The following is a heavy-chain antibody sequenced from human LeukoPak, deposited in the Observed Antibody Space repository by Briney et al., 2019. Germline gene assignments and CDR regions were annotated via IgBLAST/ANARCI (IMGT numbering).Heavy chain of an antibody. D-gene: IGHD3-22*01. V-gene: IGHV1-2*06. CDR3: ARVYDSSGYYYDRYAFDI. CDR1: GYTFTGYY. CDR2: SNPNSGGT. Sequence: ASVKVSCKASGYTFTGYYMHWVRQAPGQGLEWMGRSNPNSGGTNYAQKFQGRVTMTRDTSISTAYMELSRLRSDDTAVYYCARVYDSSGYYYDRYAFDIWGQGTMVTVSS. J-gene: IGHJ3*02.